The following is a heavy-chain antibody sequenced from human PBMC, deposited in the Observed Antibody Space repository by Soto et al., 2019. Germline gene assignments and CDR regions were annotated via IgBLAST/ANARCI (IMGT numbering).Heavy chain of an antibody. V-gene: IGHV3-23*01. D-gene: IGHD3-9*01. J-gene: IGHJ4*02. CDR3: ATSFRYFDY. CDR2: ISGTASRT. Sequence: GGSLRLSCAGSGFTPTTTPLSWVRQPPGKGLEWVTTISGTASRTYYVDSVKGRFFISRDNSKNTVTLQMNNLTVDDTAVYYCATSFRYFDYWGQGTRVTVSS. CDR1: GFTPTTTP.